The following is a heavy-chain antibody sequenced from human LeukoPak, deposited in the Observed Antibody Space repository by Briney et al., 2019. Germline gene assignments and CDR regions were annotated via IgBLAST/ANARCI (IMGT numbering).Heavy chain of an antibody. CDR2: IKQDGSEK. D-gene: IGHD2-21*02. CDR3: ARDPDCGGDCYSPFFDY. J-gene: IGHJ4*02. Sequence: PGGSLRLSCAASGFTFSSYWMSWVRQAPGKGLEWLATIKQDGSEKYYVDSVKGRFTISRDNAKNSLYLQMNSLRAEDTAVYYCARDPDCGGDCYSPFFDYWGQGTLVTVSS. CDR1: GFTFSSYW. V-gene: IGHV3-7*01.